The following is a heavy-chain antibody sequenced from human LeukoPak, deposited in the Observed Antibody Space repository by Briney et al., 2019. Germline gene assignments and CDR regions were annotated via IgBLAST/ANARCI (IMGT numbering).Heavy chain of an antibody. Sequence: GESLKISCKGSGYSFTNYWIGRVRQMPGKGLEWMGILYPADSDTTYSPSLQGQVTISADKSISTAYLQWSSLKASDTAMYYCARRGDRYNHFDYWGQGTLVTVSS. CDR1: GYSFTNYW. CDR3: ARRGDRYNHFDY. V-gene: IGHV5-51*01. CDR2: LYPADSDT. J-gene: IGHJ4*02. D-gene: IGHD5-24*01.